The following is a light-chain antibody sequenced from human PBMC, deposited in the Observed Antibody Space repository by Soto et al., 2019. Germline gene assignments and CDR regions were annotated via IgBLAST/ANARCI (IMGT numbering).Light chain of an antibody. J-gene: IGLJ2*01. CDR2: SNS. V-gene: IGLV1-40*01. Sequence: QSVLTQPPSVSGAPGQRVTISCTGSSSNIGAGYDVHWYQQLPRTAPKLLIYSNSNRPSGVPDRFSGSKSGTSASLAITGXXXXXXXXXXXXSYDSSLSGSRVFGGGTKLTVL. CDR1: SSNIGAGYD. CDR3: XSYDSSLSGSRV.